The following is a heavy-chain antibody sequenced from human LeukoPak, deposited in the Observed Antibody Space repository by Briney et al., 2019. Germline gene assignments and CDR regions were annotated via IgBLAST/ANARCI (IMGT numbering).Heavy chain of an antibody. CDR3: AKEESDYVWGSYRYWDY. D-gene: IGHD3-16*02. Sequence: PGGSLRLSCAASGFTFSSYAMSWVRQAPGEGLEWVSAISGSGGSTYYADSVKGRFTISRDNSKNTLYLQMNSLRAEDTAVYYCAKEESDYVWGSYRYWDYWGQGTLVTVSS. V-gene: IGHV3-23*01. CDR1: GFTFSSYA. J-gene: IGHJ4*02. CDR2: ISGSGGST.